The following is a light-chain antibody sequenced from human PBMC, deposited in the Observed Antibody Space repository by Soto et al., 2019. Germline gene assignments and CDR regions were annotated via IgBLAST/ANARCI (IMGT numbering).Light chain of an antibody. CDR3: CSSVGSYTSV. V-gene: IGLV2-11*01. J-gene: IGLJ3*02. CDR1: SSDVGGYNY. Sequence: QSVLTQPRSVSGSPGQSVTISCTGTSSDVGGYNYVSWYQQHPGKAPKLMIYDVSKRPSGVPDRFSGSKSGNMASLTISGLQAEDEADYYCCSSVGSYTSVFGGGTKLTVL. CDR2: DVS.